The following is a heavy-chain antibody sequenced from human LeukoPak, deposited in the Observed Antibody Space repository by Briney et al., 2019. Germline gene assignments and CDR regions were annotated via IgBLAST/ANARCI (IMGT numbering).Heavy chain of an antibody. CDR1: GFTFSSYA. V-gene: IGHV3-23*01. CDR2: ISGSGGST. J-gene: IGHJ5*02. D-gene: IGHD6-19*01. CDR3: ARDSGSSGWYNWLDL. Sequence: GGSLRLSCAASGFTFSSYAMDWVRQAPGKGLEWVSAISGSGGSTYYADSVKGRFTISRDNSKTTLFLQMNSLRAEDTAVYYCARDSGSSGWYNWLDLWGQGTLVTVSS.